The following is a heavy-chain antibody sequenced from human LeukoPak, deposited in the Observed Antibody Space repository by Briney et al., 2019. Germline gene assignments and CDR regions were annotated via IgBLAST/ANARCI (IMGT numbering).Heavy chain of an antibody. CDR2: ISGSGGST. Sequence: GGSLRLSCAASGFTFSSYAMSWVRQAPGKGLEWVSAISGSGGSTYYADSVRGRFTISRDNSKNTLYLQMNSLRADDTAVYYCAKDWISGVQPGYYLDYWGQGTLVTVSS. CDR3: AKDWISGVQPGYYLDY. J-gene: IGHJ4*02. CDR1: GFTFSSYA. D-gene: IGHD1-14*01. V-gene: IGHV3-23*01.